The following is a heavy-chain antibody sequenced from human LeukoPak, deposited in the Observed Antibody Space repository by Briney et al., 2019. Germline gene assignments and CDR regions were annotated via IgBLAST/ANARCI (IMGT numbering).Heavy chain of an antibody. Sequence: SETLSLTCTVSGGSISSYYWSWIRQPPGKGLEWIGYIYYSGSTNYNPSLKSRVTVSVDTSKSQFSLKLSSVTAADTAVYYCAREYPYYDFWSGYPTVYYYYYMDVWGKGTTVTVSS. CDR2: IYYSGST. J-gene: IGHJ6*03. D-gene: IGHD3-3*01. CDR1: GGSISSYY. V-gene: IGHV4-59*01. CDR3: AREYPYYDFWSGYPTVYYYYYMDV.